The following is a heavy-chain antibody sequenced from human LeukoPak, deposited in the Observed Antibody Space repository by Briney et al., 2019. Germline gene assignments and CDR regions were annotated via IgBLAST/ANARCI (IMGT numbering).Heavy chain of an antibody. J-gene: IGHJ4*02. CDR1: GFTFSSYE. D-gene: IGHD5-12*01. CDR2: ISSSSSYI. Sequence: GGSLRLSCAASGFTFSSYEMNWVRQAPGKGLEWVSYISSSSSYIYYTDSVKGRFTISRDNAKNSLYLQMNSLRAEDTAVYYCVRDGDSGYQPSHDYWGQGTLVTVSS. CDR3: VRDGDSGYQPSHDY. V-gene: IGHV3-21*05.